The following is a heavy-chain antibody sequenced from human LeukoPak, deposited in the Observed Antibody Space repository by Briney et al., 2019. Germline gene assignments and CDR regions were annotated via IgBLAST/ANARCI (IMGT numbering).Heavy chain of an antibody. D-gene: IGHD2-21*01. CDR2: IYSGGST. Sequence: GGSLRLSCAASGFTVSSNYMSWVRQAPGKGLEWVSVIYSGGSTDYADSVKGRFTISRDNSKNTLYLQMNSLRAEDTAVYYCARDPYGGNWFDYWGQGTLVTVSS. CDR1: GFTVSSNY. J-gene: IGHJ4*02. V-gene: IGHV3-66*01. CDR3: ARDPYGGNWFDY.